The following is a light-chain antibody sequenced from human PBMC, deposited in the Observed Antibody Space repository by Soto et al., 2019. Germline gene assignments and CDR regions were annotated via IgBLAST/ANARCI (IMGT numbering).Light chain of an antibody. CDR2: AAS. J-gene: IGKJ1*01. CDR1: QAIRSD. CDR3: LQDYNYPRT. V-gene: IGKV1-6*01. Sequence: AVQMTQSPSSLSASVGDRVTITCRASQAIRSDLGWYQMKPGEVPKLLIYAASNLQSGVPSRFIGRGYGTDFTLTISSLQPEDFATYYCLQDYNYPRTFGQGTKVDIK.